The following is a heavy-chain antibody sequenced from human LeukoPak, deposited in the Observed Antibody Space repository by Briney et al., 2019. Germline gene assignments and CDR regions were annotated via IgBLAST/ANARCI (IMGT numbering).Heavy chain of an antibody. CDR2: ISWNSGSI. CDR3: ARGGGWDQLLFHY. J-gene: IGHJ4*02. D-gene: IGHD2-2*01. V-gene: IGHV3-9*01. Sequence: PGGSLRLSCAASGFTFDDYAMHWVRQAPGKGLEWVSGISWNSGSIGYADSVKGRLTISRDNAKNSLYLQINSLRAEDTAVYYCARGGGWDQLLFHYWGQGTLVTVSS. CDR1: GFTFDDYA.